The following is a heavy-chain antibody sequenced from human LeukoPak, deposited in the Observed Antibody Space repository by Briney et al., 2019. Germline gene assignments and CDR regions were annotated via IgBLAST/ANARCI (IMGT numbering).Heavy chain of an antibody. V-gene: IGHV4-30-4*01. CDR2: IYYSGST. Sequence: PSETLSLTCTVSGGSISSGDYYWSWIRQPPGKGLEWIGYIYYSGSTYYNPSLKSRVTISVDTSKNQFSLKLSSVAAADTAVYYCASNHLDSSGWDHFNYWGQGTLVTVSS. CDR3: ASNHLDSSGWDHFNY. D-gene: IGHD6-19*01. J-gene: IGHJ4*02. CDR1: GGSISSGDYY.